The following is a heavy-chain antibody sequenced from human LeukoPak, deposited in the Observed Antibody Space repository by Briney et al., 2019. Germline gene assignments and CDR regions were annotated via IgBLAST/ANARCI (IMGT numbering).Heavy chain of an antibody. V-gene: IGHV4-34*01. J-gene: IGHJ6*02. Sequence: SEPLSLTCAVCGGSFSGYYWSWIRQPPGKGLEWIGEINHSGSTNYNPSLKSRVTISVDTSKNQFSLKLSSVTAADTAVYYCARGVVVGRNYYYGMDVWGQGTTVTVSS. D-gene: IGHD2-15*01. CDR2: INHSGST. CDR3: ARGVVVGRNYYYGMDV. CDR1: GGSFSGYY.